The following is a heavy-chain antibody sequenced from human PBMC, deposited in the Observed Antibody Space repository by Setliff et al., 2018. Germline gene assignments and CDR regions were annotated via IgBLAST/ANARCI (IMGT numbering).Heavy chain of an antibody. V-gene: IGHV1-24*01. CDR1: GYTLTELS. J-gene: IGHJ4*02. D-gene: IGHD6-13*01. CDR3: ATYAVAVPAALYSSSWAFDY. Sequence: GASVKVSCKVSGYTLTELSMHWVRQAPGKGLEWMGGFDPEDGETIYAQKFQGRVTMTEDTSTDTAYVELSSLRSEDTAVYYCATYAVAVPAALYSSSWAFDYWGQGTLVTVSS. CDR2: FDPEDGET.